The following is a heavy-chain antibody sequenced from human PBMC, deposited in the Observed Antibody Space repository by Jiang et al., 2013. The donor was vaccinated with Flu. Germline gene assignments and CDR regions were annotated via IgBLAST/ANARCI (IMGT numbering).Heavy chain of an antibody. Sequence: GSGLVKPSGTLSLTCAVSGGSISSSNWWSWVRQPPGKGLEWIGEIYHSGSTNYNPSLKSRVTISLDKSKNQFSLKLSSVTAADTAVYYCARDLGVTDGIGVDIWGQGTMVTVSS. CDR3: ARDLGVTDGIGVDI. CDR2: IYHSGST. V-gene: IGHV4-4*02. CDR1: GGSISSSNW. J-gene: IGHJ3*02. D-gene: IGHD3-16*01.